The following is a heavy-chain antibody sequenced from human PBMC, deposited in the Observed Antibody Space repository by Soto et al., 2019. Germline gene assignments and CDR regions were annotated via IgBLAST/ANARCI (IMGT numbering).Heavy chain of an antibody. CDR3: AGGAWVHSYNWFDP. Sequence: QVQLVQSGAEVKKPGSSVKVSCKASGGTFSSYAISWVRQAPGQGLEWMGGIIPIFGKANYAQKFQGRFTITQDESTSTAYMELSSLRAEDTAVYYCAGGAWVHSYNWFDPWGQGTLVTVSS. D-gene: IGHD1-1*01. V-gene: IGHV1-69*05. CDR1: GGTFSSYA. CDR2: IIPIFGKA. J-gene: IGHJ5*02.